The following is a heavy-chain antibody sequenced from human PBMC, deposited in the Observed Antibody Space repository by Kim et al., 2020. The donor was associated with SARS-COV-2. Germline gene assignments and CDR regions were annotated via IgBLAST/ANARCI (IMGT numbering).Heavy chain of an antibody. CDR3: ARDRSGGYGRGFDY. D-gene: IGHD5-12*01. Sequence: SETLSLTCAVYGGSFSGYYWSWIRQPQGKGLEWIGEINHSGSTNYNPSLKSRVTISVDMSKNQFSLKLSSVAAADTAGYYCARDRSGGYGRGFDYWGQGTLVTVSS. CDR1: GGSFSGYY. CDR2: INHSGST. J-gene: IGHJ4*02. V-gene: IGHV4-34*01.